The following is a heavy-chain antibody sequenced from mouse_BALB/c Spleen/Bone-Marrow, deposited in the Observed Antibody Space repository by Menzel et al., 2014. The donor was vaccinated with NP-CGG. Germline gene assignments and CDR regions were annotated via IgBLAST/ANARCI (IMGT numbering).Heavy chain of an antibody. Sequence: QVQLQQSGAELVRPGSSVKISCESSGYVFSTYWINWVKQRPGQGLEWIGQIYPGDGDTDYNGKFKDKATLTADKSSNTAYMQLSSLTSEDSAVYFCARGGISVDYWGQGTTLTDSS. J-gene: IGHJ2*01. CDR3: ARGGISVDY. CDR2: IYPGDGDT. V-gene: IGHV1-80*01. CDR1: GYVFSTYW.